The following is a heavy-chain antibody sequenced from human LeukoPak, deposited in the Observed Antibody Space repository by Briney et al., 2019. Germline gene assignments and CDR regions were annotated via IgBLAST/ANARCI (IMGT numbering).Heavy chain of an antibody. Sequence: ADSVRGRFSVSADKSKNILYLQMNSLRVEDTAVYYCASGVSGWYTLDFWGQGILVTVSS. J-gene: IGHJ4*02. CDR3: ASGVSGWYTLDF. D-gene: IGHD6-19*01. V-gene: IGHV3-23*01.